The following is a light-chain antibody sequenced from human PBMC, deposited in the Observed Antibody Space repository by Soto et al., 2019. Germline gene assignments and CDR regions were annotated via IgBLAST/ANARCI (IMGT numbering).Light chain of an antibody. J-gene: IGKJ1*01. Sequence: EIVLTQSPGTLSLSPGERATLSCRASQSVSSSYLAWYQQKPGQAPRLLIYGASSRATGIPDRFSGSGSGTDFTLTISRLEPEDFELYYCQQYGSSRTFGQGTQVEIK. CDR1: QSVSSSY. V-gene: IGKV3-20*01. CDR3: QQYGSSRT. CDR2: GAS.